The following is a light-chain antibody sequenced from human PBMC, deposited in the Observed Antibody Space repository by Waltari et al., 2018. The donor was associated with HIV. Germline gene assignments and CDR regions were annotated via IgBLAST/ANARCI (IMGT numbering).Light chain of an antibody. CDR3: AAWDDSLNGNV. Sequence: QSVLTQPPSASGTPGQRVTISCSGSSSNIGTTTVNCYQQLPGTAPKLLIYTNNQRPSGVPDRFSGSKSGTSASLAISGLQSEDEADYYCAAWDDSLNGNVFGPGTKVTVL. CDR2: TNN. V-gene: IGLV1-44*01. CDR1: SSNIGTTT. J-gene: IGLJ1*01.